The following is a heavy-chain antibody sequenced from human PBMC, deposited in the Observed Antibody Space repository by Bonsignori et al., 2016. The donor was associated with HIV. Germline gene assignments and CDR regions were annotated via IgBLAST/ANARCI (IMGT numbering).Heavy chain of an antibody. CDR1: GYSFTSYW. CDR3: ARREYCSSTSCYKGDAFDI. J-gene: IGHJ3*02. Sequence: GGSLRLSCKGSGYSFTSYWIGWVRQMPGKGLEWMGIIYPGDSDTRYSPSFQGQVTISADKSISTAYLQWSSLKASDTAMYYCARREYCSSTSCYKGDAFDIWGQGTMVTVSS. V-gene: IGHV5-51*01. CDR2: IYPGDSDT. D-gene: IGHD2-2*02.